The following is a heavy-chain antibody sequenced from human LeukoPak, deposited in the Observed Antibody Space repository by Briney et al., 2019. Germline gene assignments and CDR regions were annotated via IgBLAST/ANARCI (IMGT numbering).Heavy chain of an antibody. CDR3: AKGLDCSGGSCYSIGYYYYYMDV. V-gene: IGHV3-23*01. Sequence: GGSLRLSCAASGFTFSSYGMSWVRQAPGKGLEWVSAISGSGGSTYYADSVKGRFTISRDNSKNTLYLQMNSLRAEDTAVYYCAKGLDCSGGSCYSIGYYYYYMDVWGKGTTVTISS. CDR2: ISGSGGST. J-gene: IGHJ6*03. D-gene: IGHD2-15*01. CDR1: GFTFSSYG.